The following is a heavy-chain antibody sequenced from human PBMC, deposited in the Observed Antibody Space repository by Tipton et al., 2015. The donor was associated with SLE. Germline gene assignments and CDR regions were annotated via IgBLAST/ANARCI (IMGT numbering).Heavy chain of an antibody. CDR2: IYTSGNT. V-gene: IGHV4-61*02. D-gene: IGHD5-18*01. CDR1: GDPINSGSYF. J-gene: IGHJ4*02. CDR3: ARQRSPREYSYGSLDS. Sequence: TLSLTCSVSGDPINSGSYFWSWIRQPAGKGLEWIGRIYTSGNTNYNSSLKSRVTISIDTSTNQFSLKLSSVTAADTAVYYCARQRSPREYSYGSLDSWGQVTLVTVSS.